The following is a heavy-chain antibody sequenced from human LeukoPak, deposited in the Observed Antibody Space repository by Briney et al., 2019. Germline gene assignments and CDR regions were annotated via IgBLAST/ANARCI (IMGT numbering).Heavy chain of an antibody. V-gene: IGHV1-2*02. Sequence: ASVKVSCKASGYTFTGYYMHWVRQAPGQGLEWMGWINPNSGGTNYAQKFQGRVTMTRDTSISTAYMELSRLRSGDTAVYYCARDRARYCTNGVCFISGYYYYYMDVWGKGTTVTVSS. CDR1: GYTFTGYY. CDR3: ARDRARYCTNGVCFISGYYYYYMDV. J-gene: IGHJ6*03. CDR2: INPNSGGT. D-gene: IGHD2-8*01.